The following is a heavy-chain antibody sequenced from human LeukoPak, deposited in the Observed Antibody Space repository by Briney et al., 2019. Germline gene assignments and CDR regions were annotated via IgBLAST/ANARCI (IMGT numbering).Heavy chain of an antibody. V-gene: IGHV1-2*02. CDR2: VGPNTGGT. D-gene: IGHD3-10*01. Sequence: ASVKVSCKASGYTFIDYYIHRVRQAPGQGLEWMGWVGPNTGGTYYAQTFQGRVAMTSAASISTVYMELTSLTYDDTAVYYCARGSWFHPQNWFDPWGQGTLITVSS. J-gene: IGHJ5*02. CDR1: GYTFIDYY. CDR3: ARGSWFHPQNWFDP.